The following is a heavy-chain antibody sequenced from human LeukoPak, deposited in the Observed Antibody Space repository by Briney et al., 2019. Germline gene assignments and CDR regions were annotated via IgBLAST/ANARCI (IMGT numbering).Heavy chain of an antibody. CDR1: GYTFTSYY. Sequence: ASVKVSCKASGYTFTSYYMHWVRQAPGQGLEWMGIINPSGGSTSYAQKFQGRVTMTRDTSTSIVYMELSSLRSEDTAVYYCARDPRYCSSTSCSPFDYWGQGTLVTVSS. J-gene: IGHJ4*02. CDR3: ARDPRYCSSTSCSPFDY. CDR2: INPSGGST. V-gene: IGHV1-46*03. D-gene: IGHD2-2*01.